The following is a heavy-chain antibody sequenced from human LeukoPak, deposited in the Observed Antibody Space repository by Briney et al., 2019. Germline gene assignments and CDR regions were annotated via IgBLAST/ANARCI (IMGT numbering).Heavy chain of an antibody. CDR2: IYNSGST. CDR1: GGSISIYY. V-gene: IGHV4-59*01. Sequence: SETLSLTCTVSGGSISIYYWSWIRQPPGKGLEWIGYIYNSGSTYYNPSLKSRVTISVDTSKNQFSLRLNSVTAADTAIYYCARVYLGGGAQSDYWGQGALVTVSS. D-gene: IGHD2-21*01. CDR3: ARVYLGGGAQSDY. J-gene: IGHJ4*02.